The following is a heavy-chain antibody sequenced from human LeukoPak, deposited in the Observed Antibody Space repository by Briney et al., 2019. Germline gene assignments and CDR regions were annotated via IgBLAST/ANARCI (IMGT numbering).Heavy chain of an antibody. CDR1: GYTFTSYY. CDR3: AKDVRDDFWSGYWFRRSYGMDV. V-gene: IGHV1-46*01. D-gene: IGHD3-3*01. J-gene: IGHJ6*02. CDR2: INPSGGST. Sequence: GASVKVSCKASGYTFTSYYMHWVRQAPGQGLEWMGIINPSGGSTSYAQKFQGRVTMTRDTSTSTVYMELSSLRSEDTAVYYCAKDVRDDFWSGYWFRRSYGMDVWGQGTTVTVSS.